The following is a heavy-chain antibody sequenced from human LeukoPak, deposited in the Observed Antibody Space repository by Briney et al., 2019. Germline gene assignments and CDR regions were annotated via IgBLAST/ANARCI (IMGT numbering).Heavy chain of an antibody. J-gene: IGHJ4*02. Sequence: GGSLRLSCAASGFTFSSYAMHWVRQAPGKGLEWVAVISYDGSNKYYADSVKGRFTISRDNSKNTLYLQMNSLRAEDTAVYYRARDGGLMVGDTNYFDYWGQGTLVTVSS. D-gene: IGHD2-8*01. CDR2: ISYDGSNK. CDR3: ARDGGLMVGDTNYFDY. V-gene: IGHV3-30-3*01. CDR1: GFTFSSYA.